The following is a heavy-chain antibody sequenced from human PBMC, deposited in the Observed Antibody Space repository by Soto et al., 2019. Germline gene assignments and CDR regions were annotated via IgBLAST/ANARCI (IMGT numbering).Heavy chain of an antibody. CDR2: IRTAAEGGPT. J-gene: IGHJ6*02. Sequence: EVQLVESGGGLVEPGGSLRLSCAASGFTFNDASMEWVRQAPGKGLEWVGRIRTAAEGGPTEYAAPMKGRFTISRDDSKNTLFLQVNSLKTEDTGVYFCTCPQPERHRGVDGWGQGTTVIGSS. V-gene: IGHV3-15*07. CDR1: GFTFNDAS. D-gene: IGHD6-25*01. CDR3: TCPQPERHRGVDG.